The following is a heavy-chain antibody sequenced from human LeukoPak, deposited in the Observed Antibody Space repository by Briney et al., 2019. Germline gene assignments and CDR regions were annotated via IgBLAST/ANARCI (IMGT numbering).Heavy chain of an antibody. J-gene: IGHJ4*02. CDR3: ARVRGQQLVLLLDY. CDR1: GYTFTNNA. Sequence: ASVKVSCKASGYTFTNNAMHWVRQAPGQGLEWMGWIDPNSGGTNYAQKFQCRVTMTRDTSISTAYMELSRLRSDDTAVYYCARVRGQQLVLLLDYWGQGTLVTVSS. D-gene: IGHD6-13*01. CDR2: IDPNSGGT. V-gene: IGHV1-2*02.